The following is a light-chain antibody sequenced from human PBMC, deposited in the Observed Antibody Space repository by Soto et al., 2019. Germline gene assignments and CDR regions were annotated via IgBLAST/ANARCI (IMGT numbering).Light chain of an antibody. CDR1: QSISTY. CDR3: QQSSNTPYT. V-gene: IGKV1-39*01. J-gene: IGKJ2*01. CDR2: AAS. Sequence: DIQMTQSPSSLSASVGDRVTITCRASQSISTYINWYQHKPGKAPKVLIYAASILPSGVPSRFSGGGSGTDFTLTINSLQPEDFATYYCQQSSNTPYTFGQGPRWIS.